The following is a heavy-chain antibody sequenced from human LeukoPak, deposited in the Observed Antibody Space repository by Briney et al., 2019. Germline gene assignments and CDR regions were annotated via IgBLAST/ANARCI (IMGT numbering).Heavy chain of an antibody. D-gene: IGHD6-13*01. CDR2: ISYDGSNK. Sequence: QPGGSLRLSCAASGFTFSSYAMHWVRQAPGKGLEWVAVISYDGSNKYYADSVKGRFTISRDNSKNTLYLQMNSLRAEDTAVYYCARDLQGYSSSPEDYWGQGTLVTVSS. CDR1: GFTFSSYA. J-gene: IGHJ4*02. V-gene: IGHV3-30*04. CDR3: ARDLQGYSSSPEDY.